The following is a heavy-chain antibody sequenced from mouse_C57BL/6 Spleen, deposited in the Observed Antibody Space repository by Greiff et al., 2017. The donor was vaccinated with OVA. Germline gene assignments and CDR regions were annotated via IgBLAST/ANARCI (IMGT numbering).Heavy chain of an antibody. D-gene: IGHD2-5*01. J-gene: IGHJ4*01. CDR1: GYTFTSYW. V-gene: IGHV1-50*01. CDR2: IDPSDSYT. Sequence: QVQLKQPGAELVKPGASVKLSCKASGYTFTSYWMQWVKQRPGQGLEWIGEIDPSDSYTNYNQKFKGKATLTVDTSSSTAYMQLSSLTSEDSAVYYCARPSNRYAVDYWGQGTSGTVSS. CDR3: ARPSNRYAVDY.